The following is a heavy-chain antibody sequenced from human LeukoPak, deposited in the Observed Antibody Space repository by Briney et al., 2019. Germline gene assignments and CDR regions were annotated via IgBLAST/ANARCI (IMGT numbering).Heavy chain of an antibody. CDR2: INPKSGGT. CDR3: ARDGAHWGYDY. V-gene: IGHV1-2*02. CDR1: EYTFTGYY. Sequence: ASVKVSCKASEYTFTGYYVHWVRQAPGQGLEWMGWINPKSGGTNYVQKFQGRVTMTRDTSISTAYMELSRLRSDDTAVYYCARDGAHWGYDYWGQGTLVTVSS. J-gene: IGHJ4*02. D-gene: IGHD3-16*01.